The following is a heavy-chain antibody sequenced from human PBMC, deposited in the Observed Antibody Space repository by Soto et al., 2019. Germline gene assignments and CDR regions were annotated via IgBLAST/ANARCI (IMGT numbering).Heavy chain of an antibody. Sequence: SETLSLTCTVSGGSIYRSGYYWGWIRQPPGRGLEWIGNIDYNGVTYSNPSLKSRVTISRDTSKNQFSLKLSSVTAADTAVYYCARVYTTGTTYYYYGMDVWGQGTTVPVS. CDR2: IDYNGVT. J-gene: IGHJ6*02. CDR3: ARVYTTGTTYYYYGMDV. V-gene: IGHV4-39*07. D-gene: IGHD1-7*01. CDR1: GGSIYRSGYY.